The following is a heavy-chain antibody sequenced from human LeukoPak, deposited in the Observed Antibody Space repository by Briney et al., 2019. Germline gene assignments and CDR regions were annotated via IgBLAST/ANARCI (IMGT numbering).Heavy chain of an antibody. J-gene: IGHJ5*01. CDR2: ISAYNGNT. CDR1: GYTFTSYG. V-gene: IGHV1-18*01. Sequence: GASVKVSCKASGYTFTSYGISWVRQAPGQGLEWMGWISAYNGNTNYAQKLQGRVTMTTDTSTSTAYMELRSLRSDDTAIYYCARDGRSGSGWYWLDSWGQGTLVTVSS. CDR3: ARDGRSGSGWYWLDS. D-gene: IGHD6-19*01.